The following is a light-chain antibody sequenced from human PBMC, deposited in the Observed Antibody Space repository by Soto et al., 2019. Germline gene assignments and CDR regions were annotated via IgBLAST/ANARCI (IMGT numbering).Light chain of an antibody. CDR3: QQYNSYWT. CDR1: ESVGTY. Sequence: TQSPGTLSLSPGERATLSCRASESVGTYFAWYQQKPGKAPKLLIYDASSLESGVPSRFSGSGSGTEFTLTISSLQPDDFATYYCQQYNSYWTFGQGTKVDIK. CDR2: DAS. J-gene: IGKJ1*01. V-gene: IGKV1-5*01.